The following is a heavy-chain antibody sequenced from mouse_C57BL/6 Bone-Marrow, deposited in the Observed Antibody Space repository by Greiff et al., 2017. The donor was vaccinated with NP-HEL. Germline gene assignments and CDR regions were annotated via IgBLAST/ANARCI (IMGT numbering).Heavy chain of an antibody. CDR1: GYTFTDYE. CDR3: TRFPYYYGSSFFWYFDV. D-gene: IGHD1-1*01. Sequence: VQGVESGAELVRPGASVTLSCKASGYTFTDYEMHWVKQTPVHGLEWIGAIDPETGGTAYNQKFKGKAILTADKSSSTAYMEIRSLTSEDSAVYYCTRFPYYYGSSFFWYFDVWGTGTTVTVSS. J-gene: IGHJ1*03. CDR2: IDPETGGT. V-gene: IGHV1-15*01.